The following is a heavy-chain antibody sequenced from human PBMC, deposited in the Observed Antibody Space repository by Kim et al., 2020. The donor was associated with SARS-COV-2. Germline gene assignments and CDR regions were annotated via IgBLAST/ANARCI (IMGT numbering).Heavy chain of an antibody. D-gene: IGHD6-19*01. J-gene: IGHJ4*02. CDR3: ARGNDSSGWSSDY. Sequence: SETLSLICAVYGGSFSGYYWSWIRQPPGKGLEWIGEINHSGSTNYNPSLKSRVTISVDTSKNQFSLKLSSVTAADTAVYYCARGNDSSGWSSDYWGQGTL. CDR1: GGSFSGYY. CDR2: INHSGST. V-gene: IGHV4-34*01.